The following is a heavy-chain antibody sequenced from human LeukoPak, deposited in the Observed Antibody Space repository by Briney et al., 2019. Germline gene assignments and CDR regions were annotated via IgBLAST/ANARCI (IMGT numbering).Heavy chain of an antibody. CDR3: AGDYFDSSDYPQTYYYYYMDV. CDR1: GFTFSRYS. J-gene: IGHJ6*03. CDR2: ISSSSSFI. D-gene: IGHD3-22*01. V-gene: IGHV3-21*01. Sequence: PGGSLRLSCAASGFTFSRYSMNWVRQAPGKGLEWVASISSSSSFIYSADSVKGRLTISRDTAKTSLFLQMNSLRAEDTAIYYCAGDYFDSSDYPQTYYYYYMDVWGKGTTVTVSS.